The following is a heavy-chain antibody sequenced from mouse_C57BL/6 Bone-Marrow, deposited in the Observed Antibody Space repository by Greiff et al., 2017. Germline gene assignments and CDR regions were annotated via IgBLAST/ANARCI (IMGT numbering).Heavy chain of an antibody. J-gene: IGHJ4*01. CDR2: ISSGGDYI. Sequence: EVHLVESGEGLVKPGGSLKLSCAASGFTFSSYAMSWVRQTPEKRLEWVAYISSGGDYIYYADTVKGRFTISRDNARNTLYLQMSSLKSEDTAMYDCTREGNSNPYAMDYWGQGTSVTVSS. CDR1: GFTFSSYA. V-gene: IGHV5-9-1*02. CDR3: TREGNSNPYAMDY. D-gene: IGHD2-5*01.